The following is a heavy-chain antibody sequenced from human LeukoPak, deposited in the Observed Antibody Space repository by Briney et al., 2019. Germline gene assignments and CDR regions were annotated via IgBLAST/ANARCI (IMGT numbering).Heavy chain of an antibody. J-gene: IGHJ4*02. CDR3: ARNRDGYNSFDY. CDR1: GDSISPYY. Sequence: SETLSLTCTVSGDSISPYYWSWIRQPPGKGLEWIGYIYYTGSGSTSNNPSLKSRVTISVDTSKNQFSLNLKSVTAADTAVYYCARNRDGYNSFDYWGQGTLVTVSS. CDR2: IYYTGSGST. D-gene: IGHD5-24*01. V-gene: IGHV4-59*08.